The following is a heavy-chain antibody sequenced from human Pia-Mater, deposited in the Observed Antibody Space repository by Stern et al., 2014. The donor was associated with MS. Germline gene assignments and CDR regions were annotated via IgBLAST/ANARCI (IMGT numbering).Heavy chain of an antibody. Sequence: EVQLVQSGGGLVKPGGSFRLSCAASGFTFRNAWMTWIRQAPGKGLEWVGRIKSKTDGGTTDYAAPVKGRFTISRDDSKNTLYLQMNSLKTEDTAVYYCTTLDRSYPYYYYGMDVWGQGTTVTVSS. J-gene: IGHJ6*02. V-gene: IGHV3-15*01. CDR2: IKSKTDGGTT. CDR3: TTLDRSYPYYYYGMDV. CDR1: GFTFRNAW. D-gene: IGHD1-26*01.